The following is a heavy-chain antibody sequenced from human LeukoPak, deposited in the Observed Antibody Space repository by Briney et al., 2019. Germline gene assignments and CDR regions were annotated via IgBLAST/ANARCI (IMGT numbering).Heavy chain of an antibody. J-gene: IGHJ4*02. V-gene: IGHV4-4*02. D-gene: IGHD6-13*01. Sequence: SGTLSLTCAVSAGSISSSNWWSWVRQPPGKGLEWIGSIYHSGSTYYNPSLKSRVTISVDTSKNQFSLKLSSVTAADTAVYYCARPPYSSRAYFDYWGQGTLVTVSS. CDR3: ARPPYSSRAYFDY. CDR2: IYHSGST. CDR1: AGSISSSNW.